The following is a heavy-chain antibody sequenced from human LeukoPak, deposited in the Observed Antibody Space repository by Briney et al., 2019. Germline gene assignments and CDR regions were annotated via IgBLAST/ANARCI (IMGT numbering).Heavy chain of an antibody. Sequence: GGSLRLSCAASGFTFSSYGMHWVRQAPGKGLEWVAVISYDGGNKYYADSVKGRFTISRDNSKNTLYLQMNSLRAEDTAVYYCAKDPLLTTVTTTYFDYWGQGTLVTVSS. V-gene: IGHV3-30*18. CDR3: AKDPLLTTVTTTYFDY. CDR2: ISYDGGNK. CDR1: GFTFSSYG. D-gene: IGHD4-17*01. J-gene: IGHJ4*02.